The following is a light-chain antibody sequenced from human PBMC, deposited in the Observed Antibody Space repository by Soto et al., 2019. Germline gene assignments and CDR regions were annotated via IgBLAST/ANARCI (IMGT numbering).Light chain of an antibody. V-gene: IGKV3-15*01. CDR2: GAS. CDR1: QSVGTN. Sequence: EIVMTQSPATLSMSPGERATLSCRASQSVGTNVAWFQQKPGQPPRLLMYGASTWASGIPVRFSGSGSGTDFTPTISSLQSEDFAIYYCQQYNTWTWTFGQGTKVDIK. CDR3: QQYNTWTWT. J-gene: IGKJ1*01.